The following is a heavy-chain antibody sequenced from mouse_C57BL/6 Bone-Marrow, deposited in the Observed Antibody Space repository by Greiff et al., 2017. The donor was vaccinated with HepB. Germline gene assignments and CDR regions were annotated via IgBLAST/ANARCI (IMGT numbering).Heavy chain of an antibody. CDR1: GFTFSDYG. CDR2: ISSGSSTI. CDR3: AREGDDFDY. Sequence: EVKLMESGGGLVKPGGSLKLSCAASGFTFSDYGMHWVRQAPEKGLEWVAYISSGSSTIYYADTVKGRFTISRDNAKNTLFLQMTSLRSEDTAMYYCAREGDDFDYWGQGTTLTVSS. V-gene: IGHV5-17*01. J-gene: IGHJ2*01. D-gene: IGHD2-3*01.